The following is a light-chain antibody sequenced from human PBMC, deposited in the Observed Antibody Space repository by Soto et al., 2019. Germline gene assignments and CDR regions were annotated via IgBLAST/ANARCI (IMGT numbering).Light chain of an antibody. J-gene: IGKJ5*01. CDR1: QSVSSN. CDR2: GAS. V-gene: IGKV3-15*01. CDR3: QAAKTWPSST. Sequence: TISVTTGERATLSCRASQSVSSNLAWYQQKPGQAPRLLIYGASTRATGNPARFSGSGSGTEFTLTISSLQSEDFAISYCQAAKTWPSSTSGQ.